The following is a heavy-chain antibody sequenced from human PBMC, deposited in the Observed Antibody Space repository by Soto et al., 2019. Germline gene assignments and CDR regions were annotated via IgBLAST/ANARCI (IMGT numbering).Heavy chain of an antibody. D-gene: IGHD3-22*01. CDR2: IRGTGGT. Sequence: GGSLRLSCAASGFMISSHDMSWVRQAPGKGLEWVSGIRGTGGTYYADSVNGRFSFSSDNSKDTMYLQMNSLTAEDTAVYYCARGYDSGWKYFDNWAKRTLVTVSS. J-gene: IGHJ4*02. CDR3: ARGYDSGWKYFDN. CDR1: GFMISSHD. V-gene: IGHV3-23*01.